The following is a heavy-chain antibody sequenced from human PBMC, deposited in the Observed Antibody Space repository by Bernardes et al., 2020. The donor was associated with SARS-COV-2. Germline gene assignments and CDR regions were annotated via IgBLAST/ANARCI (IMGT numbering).Heavy chain of an antibody. CDR2: ISGRGGST. J-gene: IGHJ2*01. Sequence: VRSLSRSCAASGFTFSNYAMSWVRQTPGQGLEWVSGISGRGGSTYYADSVKGRFTISRDNSKNTVYLQMNSLRVEDTAVYYCAKDGARGTYGDPRYWYFDLWGRGALVTVSS. CDR3: AKDGARGTYGDPRYWYFDL. D-gene: IGHD4-17*01. CDR1: GFTFSNYA. V-gene: IGHV3-23*01.